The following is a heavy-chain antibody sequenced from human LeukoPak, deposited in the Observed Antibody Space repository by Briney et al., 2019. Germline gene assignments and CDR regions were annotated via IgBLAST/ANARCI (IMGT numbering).Heavy chain of an antibody. V-gene: IGHV3-23*01. CDR3: AKDFLSPATPFDY. J-gene: IGHJ4*02. Sequence: GGSLRLSCAASGLTFRSYAVSWVRQAPGKGLEWVSAISGSGSTYYADSVKGRFTISRDNSKNTLYLQMNSLRAEGTAVYYCAKDFLSPATPFDYWGQGTLVTVSS. D-gene: IGHD2/OR15-2a*01. CDR1: GLTFRSYA. CDR2: ISGSGST.